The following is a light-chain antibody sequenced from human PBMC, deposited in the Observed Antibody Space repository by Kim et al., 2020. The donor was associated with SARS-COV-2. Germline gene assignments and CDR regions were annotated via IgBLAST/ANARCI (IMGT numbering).Light chain of an antibody. CDR3: SSFAGFNNFYF. J-gene: IGLJ1*01. Sequence: QSALTQPPSASGSPGQSVTISCTGTSRDVGPYKYVSWYQQHPGKAPKLLIHEVSKRPSGVPDRFSGSKSGNTASLTVSGLQAEDEADYYCSSFAGFNNFYFFGTGTKVTVL. V-gene: IGLV2-8*01. CDR2: EVS. CDR1: SRDVGPYKY.